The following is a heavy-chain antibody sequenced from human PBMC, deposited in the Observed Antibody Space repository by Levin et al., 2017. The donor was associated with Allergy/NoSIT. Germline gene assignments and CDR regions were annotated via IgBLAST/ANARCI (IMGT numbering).Heavy chain of an antibody. V-gene: IGHV5-51*01. CDR2: IYPGDSDT. D-gene: IGHD6-13*01. Sequence: GESLKISCQGSGYSFTSYWIGWVRQMPGKGLEWMGIIYPGDSDTRYSPSFQGQVTISADKSISTAYLQWSSLKASDTAMYYCARPGPSWVPGYSSSWPDAFDIWGQGTMVTVSS. CDR1: GYSFTSYW. J-gene: IGHJ3*02. CDR3: ARPGPSWVPGYSSSWPDAFDI.